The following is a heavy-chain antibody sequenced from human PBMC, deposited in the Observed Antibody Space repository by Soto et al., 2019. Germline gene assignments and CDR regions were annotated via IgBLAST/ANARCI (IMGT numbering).Heavy chain of an antibody. D-gene: IGHD2-15*01. CDR3: ARSPYTSYCSDGSCSYDAFDS. CDR2: MNPNSGNT. V-gene: IGHV1-8*01. Sequence: QVQMVQSGAEVKKPGASVKVSCRASGYSFTSYDVNWVRQATGQGREWMGWMNPNSGNTAFAEKLQGRVTMTRDTPISTAYMELSGLTSEDTAVYYCARSPYTSYCSDGSCSYDAFDSWGQGTVVTVSS. J-gene: IGHJ3*02. CDR1: GYSFTSYD.